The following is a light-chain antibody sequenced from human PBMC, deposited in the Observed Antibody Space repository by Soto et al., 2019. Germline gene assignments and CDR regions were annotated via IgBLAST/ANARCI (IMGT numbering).Light chain of an antibody. J-gene: IGLJ2*01. Sequence: QAVVTQAPSLTVSPGGTVTLTCASSTGTVTSGHYPHWLQQKPGQAPRALIYSTDTRHSWTPARFSGSLLGGKAALTLSGVQAEDEDDYYCLLYYGGAVVFGGGTKLTVL. CDR1: TGTVTSGHY. CDR2: STD. V-gene: IGLV7-43*01. CDR3: LLYYGGAVV.